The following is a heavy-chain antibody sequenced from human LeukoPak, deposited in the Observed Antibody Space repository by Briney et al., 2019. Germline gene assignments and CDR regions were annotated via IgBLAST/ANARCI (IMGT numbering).Heavy chain of an antibody. D-gene: IGHD3-10*01. CDR2: ISYDESNT. CDR1: GFTFSSYS. CDR3: AKGVYGLGSYVYYGMDV. Sequence: GGSLRLSCAASGFTFSSYSMNWVRQAPGKGLEWVAVISYDESNTYYADSVKGRLTISRDNSKNTLYLQMNSLRAEDTAVYYCAKGVYGLGSYVYYGMDVWGQGTTVTVSS. J-gene: IGHJ6*02. V-gene: IGHV3-30*18.